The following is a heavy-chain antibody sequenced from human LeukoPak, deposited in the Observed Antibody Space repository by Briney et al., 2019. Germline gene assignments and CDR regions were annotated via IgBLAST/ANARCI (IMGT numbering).Heavy chain of an antibody. CDR2: IYYSGST. V-gene: IGHV4-59*01. CDR3: ASRTTVTTGDAFDI. D-gene: IGHD4-17*01. Sequence: PSETLSLTCTVSGGSISSYYWSWIRQPPGKGLEWIGYIYYSGSTNYNPSLKSRVTISVDTSKNQFSLKLSSVTAADTAVYYCASRTTVTTGDAFDIWGQGTMVTVSS. J-gene: IGHJ3*02. CDR1: GGSISSYY.